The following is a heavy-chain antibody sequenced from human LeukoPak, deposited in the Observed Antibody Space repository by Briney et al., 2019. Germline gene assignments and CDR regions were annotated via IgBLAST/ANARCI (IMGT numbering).Heavy chain of an antibody. CDR3: ASLLNGGVSHWFDP. Sequence: SETLSLTCTVSGGSITSSTSYWGWIRQPPGKGLEWIGTIYYSGSTYYNPSLKSRATMSVDASKNQFSLKLSSVTAADTAVYYCASLLNGGVSHWFDPWGQGTLVTVSS. CDR1: GGSITSSTSY. V-gene: IGHV4-39*01. J-gene: IGHJ5*02. D-gene: IGHD7-27*01. CDR2: IYYSGST.